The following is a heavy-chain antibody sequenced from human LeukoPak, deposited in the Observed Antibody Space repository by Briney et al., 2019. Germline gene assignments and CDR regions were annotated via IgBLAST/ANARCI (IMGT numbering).Heavy chain of an antibody. CDR2: IWYDGSNK. Sequence: PGRSLRLSCVASGFTFSSYGMRWVRQAPGKGLEWVAVIWYDGSNKYYADSVKGRFTISRDNSKNTLYLQMNSLRAEDTAVYYCATAPYYYGSGSYPYYYYGMDVWGQGTTVTVSS. CDR1: GFTFSSYG. D-gene: IGHD3-10*01. J-gene: IGHJ6*02. CDR3: ATAPYYYGSGSYPYYYYGMDV. V-gene: IGHV3-33*01.